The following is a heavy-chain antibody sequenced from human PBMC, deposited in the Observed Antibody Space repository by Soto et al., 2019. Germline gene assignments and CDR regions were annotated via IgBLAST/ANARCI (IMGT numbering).Heavy chain of an antibody. CDR1: GFTVSSYA. CDR2: ISGSGGST. D-gene: IGHD2-15*01. J-gene: IGHJ4*02. Sequence: EVQLLESGGGLVQPGGSLRLSCAASGFTVSSYAMSGVRQAPGKGLEWVSAISGSGGSTYYADSVKGRFTISRDNSKNTLYLQMNSLRAEDTAVYYCAKPSVPLLYCSGGSCLFGYWGQGTLVTVSS. V-gene: IGHV3-23*01. CDR3: AKPSVPLLYCSGGSCLFGY.